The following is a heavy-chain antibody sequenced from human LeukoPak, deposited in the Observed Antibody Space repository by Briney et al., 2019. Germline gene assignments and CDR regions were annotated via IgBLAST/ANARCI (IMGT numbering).Heavy chain of an antibody. CDR1: GFTFSSYW. J-gene: IGHJ6*02. CDR2: IKQDGSEK. Sequence: GESLRLSCAASGFTFSSYWMSWVRQAPGKGLEWVANIKQDGSEKYYVDSVKGRFTISRDNAKNSLYLQMNSLRAEDTAVYYCAREGSTVTTEAYYYYYYGMDVWGQGTTVTVSS. D-gene: IGHD4-17*01. CDR3: AREGSTVTTEAYYYYYYGMDV. V-gene: IGHV3-7*01.